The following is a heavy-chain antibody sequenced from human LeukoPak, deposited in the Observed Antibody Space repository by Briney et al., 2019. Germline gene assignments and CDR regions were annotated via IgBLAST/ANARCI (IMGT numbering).Heavy chain of an antibody. J-gene: IGHJ3*02. Sequence: PGRSLRLSCTASGFTFSSYGMHWVRQAPGKGLEWVAVIWYDGSNKYYADSVKGRFTISRDNSKNTLYLQMNSLRAEDTAVYYCARGGSYDFWSGYQTRDAFDIWGQGTMVTVSS. CDR1: GFTFSSYG. CDR2: IWYDGSNK. V-gene: IGHV3-33*01. CDR3: ARGGSYDFWSGYQTRDAFDI. D-gene: IGHD3-3*01.